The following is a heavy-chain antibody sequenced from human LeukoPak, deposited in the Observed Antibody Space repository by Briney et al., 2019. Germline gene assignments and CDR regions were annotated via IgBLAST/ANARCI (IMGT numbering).Heavy chain of an antibody. CDR2: INHSGST. CDR3: ARGPRVLRYFVY. V-gene: IGHV4-34*01. CDR1: GGSFSGYY. J-gene: IGHJ4*02. Sequence: PSETLSLTCAVYGGSFSGYYWSWIRQPPGKGLEWIGEINHSGSTNYNPSLKSRVTISVDTSKNQFSLKLSSVTAADTAVYYCARGPRVLRYFVYWGQGTLVTVSS. D-gene: IGHD3-9*01.